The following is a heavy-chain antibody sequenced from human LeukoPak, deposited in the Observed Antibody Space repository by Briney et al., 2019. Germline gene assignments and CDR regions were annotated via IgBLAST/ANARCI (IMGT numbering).Heavy chain of an antibody. CDR1: GFTSDDYA. V-gene: IGHV3-9*02. CDR2: ISWNSGSI. J-gene: IGHJ4*02. CDR3: AKSQAPLQNDFWSEWDY. Sequence: GRSLRLSCAASGFTSDDYAMHWVRQAPGKGLEWVSGISWNSGSIGYADSVKGRFTISRDNAKNSLYLQMNSLRAEDTALYYCAKSQAPLQNDFWSEWDYWGQGTLVTVSS. D-gene: IGHD3-3*01.